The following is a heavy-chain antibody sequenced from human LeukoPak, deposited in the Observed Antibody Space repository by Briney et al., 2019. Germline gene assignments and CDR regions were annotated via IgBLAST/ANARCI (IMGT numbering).Heavy chain of an antibody. V-gene: IGHV4-34*01. J-gene: IGHJ4*02. CDR1: GGSFSGYY. CDR2: INHSGST. Sequence: SETLSLTCAVYGGSFSGYYWSWIRQPPGKGLEWIGEINHSGSTNYNPSLKSRVTISVDTSKNQFSPKLSSVTAADTAVYYCAMPSYSSSSLDYWGQGTLVTVSS. CDR3: AMPSYSSSSLDY. D-gene: IGHD6-6*01.